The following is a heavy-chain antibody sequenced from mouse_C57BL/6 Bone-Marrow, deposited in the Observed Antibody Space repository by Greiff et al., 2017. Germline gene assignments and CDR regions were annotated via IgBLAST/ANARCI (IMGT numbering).Heavy chain of an antibody. CDR1: GFSLTSYG. J-gene: IGHJ4*01. D-gene: IGHD1-1*02. Sequence: VQVVESGPGLVQPSQSLSITCTVSGFSLTSYGVHWVRQSPGKGLEWLGVIWRGGSTDYNAAFMSRLSITKDNSKSQVFFKMNSLQADDTAIYYCAKTRAGNYAMDYWGQGTSVTVSS. V-gene: IGHV2-5*01. CDR3: AKTRAGNYAMDY. CDR2: IWRGGST.